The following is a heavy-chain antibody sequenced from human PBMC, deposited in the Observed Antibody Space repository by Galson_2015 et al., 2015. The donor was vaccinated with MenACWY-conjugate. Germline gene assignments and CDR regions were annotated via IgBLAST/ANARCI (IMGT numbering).Heavy chain of an antibody. Sequence: ALRIAGEAYGFTFRNNRMTWVRQARGKGVEWVASIKKDGSANYDVDSVKGRFTISRDNAKNSLYLEMNSLTVEDTALYSCARGQYGMDFRGQGTTVTASS. CDR1: GFTFRNNR. V-gene: IGHV3-7*03. J-gene: IGHJ6*02. CDR3: ARGQYGMDF. CDR2: IKKDGSAN.